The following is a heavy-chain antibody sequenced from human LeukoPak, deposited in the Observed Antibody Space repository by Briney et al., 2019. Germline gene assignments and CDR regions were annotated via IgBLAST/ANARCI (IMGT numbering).Heavy chain of an antibody. V-gene: IGHV3-23*01. J-gene: IGHJ4*02. CDR3: ARAGYYSHYFDY. D-gene: IGHD1-26*01. Sequence: GGSLRLSCAASGFTFSSYAMSWVRQAPGRGLEWVSAISGSGGSTYYAVSLKGRFTISRDNSKNTLYLQMNSLRAEDTAVYYCARAGYYSHYFDYWGQGTLVTVSS. CDR2: ISGSGGST. CDR1: GFTFSSYA.